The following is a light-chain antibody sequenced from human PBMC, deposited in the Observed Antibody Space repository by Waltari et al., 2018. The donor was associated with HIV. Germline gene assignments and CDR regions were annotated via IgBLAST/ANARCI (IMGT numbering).Light chain of an antibody. Sequence: QSALSQPASVSGSPGQSITISCTGTSSDVGGYNYVSWYQQHPGKAPQLMIYDVSKRPSGISNRFSGSKSGNTASLSISGLQAEDEADYYCSSYTSDTTVVFGGGTKLTVL. CDR1: SSDVGGYNY. CDR2: DVS. J-gene: IGLJ2*01. CDR3: SSYTSDTTVV. V-gene: IGLV2-14*01.